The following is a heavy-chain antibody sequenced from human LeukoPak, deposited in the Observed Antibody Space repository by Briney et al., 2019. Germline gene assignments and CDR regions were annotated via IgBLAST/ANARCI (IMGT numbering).Heavy chain of an antibody. CDR3: AILDYYDSSGYSLDY. CDR1: GGTFSSYA. V-gene: IGHV1-69*05. Sequence: GASVKVSCKASGGTFSSYAISWVRQAPGQGLEWVGGIIPIFGTANYAQKFQGRVTITTDESTSTAYMELSSLRSEDTAVYYCAILDYYDSSGYSLDYWGQGTLVTVSS. CDR2: IIPIFGTA. J-gene: IGHJ4*02. D-gene: IGHD3-22*01.